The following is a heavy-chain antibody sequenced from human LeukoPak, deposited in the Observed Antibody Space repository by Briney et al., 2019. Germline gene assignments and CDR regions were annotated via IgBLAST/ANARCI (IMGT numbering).Heavy chain of an antibody. CDR3: AYQKGDCSGGSCYYKWFDP. CDR1: GYTFTNYP. D-gene: IGHD2-15*01. CDR2: INTNTGNP. Sequence: ASVKVSCKASGYTFTNYPMIWVRQAPGQGLECMGWINTNTGNPTYAQGFTGRFLFSLDTSVSTAYLQISSLKAEDTAVYYCAYQKGDCSGGSCYYKWFDPWGQGTLVTVSS. J-gene: IGHJ5*02. V-gene: IGHV7-4-1*02.